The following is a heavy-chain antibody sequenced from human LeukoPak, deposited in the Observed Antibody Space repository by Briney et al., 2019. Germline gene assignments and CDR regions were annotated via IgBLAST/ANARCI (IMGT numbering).Heavy chain of an antibody. J-gene: IGHJ6*03. CDR3: ARESAVAGSPMDV. D-gene: IGHD6-19*01. CDR1: GFTFSSYS. CDR2: ISSSSSYI. V-gene: IGHV3-21*01. Sequence: GGSLRLSCAASGFTFSSYSMNWVRQAPGKGLEWVSSISSSSSYIYYADSVKGRFTISKDNAKNSLYLQMNSLRAEDTAVYYCARESAVAGSPMDVWGKGTTVTVSS.